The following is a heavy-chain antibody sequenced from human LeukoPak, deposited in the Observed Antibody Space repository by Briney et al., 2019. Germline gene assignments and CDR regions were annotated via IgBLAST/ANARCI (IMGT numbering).Heavy chain of an antibody. CDR2: INHSGST. V-gene: IGHV4-34*01. J-gene: IGHJ4*02. CDR1: GGSFSGYY. D-gene: IGHD3-16*01. CDR3: ARVRGGAFDY. Sequence: SETLSLTCAVYGGSFSGYYWSWIRQPPGKGLEWIGEINHSGSTNYNPSLKSRVTILVDTSKNQFSLKLSSVTAADTAVYYCARVRGGAFDYWGQGTLVTVSS.